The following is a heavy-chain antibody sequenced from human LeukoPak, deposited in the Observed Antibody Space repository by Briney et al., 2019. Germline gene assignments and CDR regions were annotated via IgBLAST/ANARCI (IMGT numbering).Heavy chain of an antibody. Sequence: SETLSLTCTVSGGSISSGDYYWSWIRQPPGKGLEWIAYMYYSGSTYYNPSLKSRVTMSADTSKNQRSLKLSSVTAADTAVYYCARPYYYDSKIDPWGQGILVTVSS. D-gene: IGHD3-22*01. CDR3: ARPYYYDSKIDP. J-gene: IGHJ5*02. CDR1: GGSISSGDYY. V-gene: IGHV4-30-4*01. CDR2: MYYSGST.